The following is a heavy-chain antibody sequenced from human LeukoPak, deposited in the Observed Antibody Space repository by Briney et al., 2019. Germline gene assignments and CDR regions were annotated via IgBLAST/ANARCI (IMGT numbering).Heavy chain of an antibody. D-gene: IGHD2-2*03. CDR3: AKDLGYCSSTSCSYGMDV. CDR2: ISGSGGST. CDR1: GITFSSYA. J-gene: IGHJ6*02. Sequence: GASLRLSCAASGITFSSYAMSWVRQAPGKGLEWVSAISGSGGSTYYADSVKGRFTISRDNSKNTLYLQMNSLRAEDTAVYYCAKDLGYCSSTSCSYGMDVWGQGTTVTVSS. V-gene: IGHV3-23*01.